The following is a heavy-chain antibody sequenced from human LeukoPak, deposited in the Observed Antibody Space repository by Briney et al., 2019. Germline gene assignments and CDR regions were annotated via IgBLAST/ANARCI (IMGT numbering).Heavy chain of an antibody. CDR3: ARGGGTDL. Sequence: ASVKVSCKASGYTFTSYDINWVRQATGRGHEWMGYMDPDSGVTAYAQKFQGRVTITRNTSISTAYMEVTSLRSDDTAVYYCARGGGTDLWGQGTLVTVSS. CDR1: GYTFTSYD. J-gene: IGHJ5*02. CDR2: MDPDSGVT. D-gene: IGHD1-7*01. V-gene: IGHV1-8*03.